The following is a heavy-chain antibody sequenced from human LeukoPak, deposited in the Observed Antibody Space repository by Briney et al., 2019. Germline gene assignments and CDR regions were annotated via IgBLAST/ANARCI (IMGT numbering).Heavy chain of an antibody. D-gene: IGHD1-14*01. CDR3: AKHHPSGYYVDY. Sequence: AGSLRLSCAASGFTFSTYAMSWVRQAPGKGLEWVSAISGSGGSTFNADSVKGRFTISRDNSKNTLFLQMNSLRAEDTAIYYCAKHHPSGYYVDYWGRGTLVTVSS. CDR2: ISGSGGST. V-gene: IGHV3-23*01. J-gene: IGHJ4*02. CDR1: GFTFSTYA.